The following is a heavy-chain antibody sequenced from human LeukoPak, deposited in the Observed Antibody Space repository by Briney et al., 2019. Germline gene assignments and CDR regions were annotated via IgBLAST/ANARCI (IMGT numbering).Heavy chain of an antibody. CDR3: ASRHCSGGGCYFAGADPFDY. CDR1: GFTVSSTY. J-gene: IGHJ4*02. CDR2: IYSGGNI. V-gene: IGHV3-53*01. Sequence: GGSLRVSCAASGFTVSSTYMSWVRQAPGKGLEWVSVIYSGGNIYYIDSVKGRFTISRDTSKNTLYLQMNSLGAEDTAVYFCASRHCSGGGCYFAGADPFDYWGQGTLVTVSS. D-gene: IGHD2-15*01.